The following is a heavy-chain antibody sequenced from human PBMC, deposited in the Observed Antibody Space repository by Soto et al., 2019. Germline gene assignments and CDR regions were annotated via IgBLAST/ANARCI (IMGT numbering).Heavy chain of an antibody. D-gene: IGHD2-15*01. CDR3: ARGEDIVVVVAATDYYYYGMDV. V-gene: IGHV4-34*01. CDR1: WGYFGDFD. J-gene: IGHJ6*02. Sequence: SYAVYWGYFGDFDGSWISKPTGKGLEWIGEINHSGSTNYNPSLKSRVTISVDTSKNQFSLKLSSVTAADTAVYYCARGEDIVVVVAATDYYYYGMDVWGQGTTVTVSS. CDR2: INHSGST.